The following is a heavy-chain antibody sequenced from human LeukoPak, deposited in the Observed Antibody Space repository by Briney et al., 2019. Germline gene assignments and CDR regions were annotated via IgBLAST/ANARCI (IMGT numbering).Heavy chain of an antibody. V-gene: IGHV1-69*05. CDR1: GGTFSSYA. Sequence: ASVKVSCKASGGTFSSYAISWVRQAPGQGLEWMGGIIPIFGTANYAQKFQGRVTITTDESTSIAYMELSSLRSEDTAVYYCARAAYYYDSSGYFVPYHWGQGTLVTVSS. CDR2: IIPIFGTA. J-gene: IGHJ5*02. CDR3: ARAAYYYDSSGYFVPYH. D-gene: IGHD3-22*01.